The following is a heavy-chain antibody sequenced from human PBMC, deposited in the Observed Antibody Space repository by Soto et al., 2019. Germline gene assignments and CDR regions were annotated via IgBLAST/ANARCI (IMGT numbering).Heavy chain of an antibody. CDR2: ISSSRSYI. CDR1: GFNFTNYG. Sequence: EVQVVESGGGLVKPGGSLRLSCVASGFNFTNYGMNWVRQAPGKGLEWVSSISSSRSYISYADSVKGRFTISRDNAKNSVXLQMNSLRAEDTAVYQCASSDCTSTSCYLLRFDP. CDR3: ASSDCTSTSCYLLRFDP. V-gene: IGHV3-21*01. D-gene: IGHD2-2*01. J-gene: IGHJ5*02.